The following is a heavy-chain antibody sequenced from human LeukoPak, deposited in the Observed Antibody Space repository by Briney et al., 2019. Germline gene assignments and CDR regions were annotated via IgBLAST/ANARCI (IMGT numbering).Heavy chain of an antibody. D-gene: IGHD6-25*01. Sequence: PGGSLGLSCTASGFTVSHNYMHWVRQAPGKGLEWVSVIHSGGSSYHADSVKGRFTISRDNSKNTVFLQLNSLRAEDTAVYYCARGPPAENFIDFWGQGPLVTVSS. CDR1: GFTVSHNY. J-gene: IGHJ4*02. CDR2: IHSGGSS. V-gene: IGHV3-53*01. CDR3: ARGPPAENFIDF.